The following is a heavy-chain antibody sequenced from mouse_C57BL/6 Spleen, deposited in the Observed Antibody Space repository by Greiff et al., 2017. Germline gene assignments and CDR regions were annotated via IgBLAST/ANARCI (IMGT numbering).Heavy chain of an antibody. CDR1: GYTFTSYW. CDR3: ASGAGSSYGAWFAY. V-gene: IGHV1-64*01. J-gene: IGHJ3*01. D-gene: IGHD1-1*01. CDR2: IHPNSGST. Sequence: QVQLQQPGAELVKPGASVKLSCKASGYTFTSYWMHWVKQRPGQGLEWIGMIHPNSGSTNYNEKFKSKATLTVDKSSSTAYMQLSSLTSEDSAVYYCASGAGSSYGAWFAYWGQGTLVTVSA.